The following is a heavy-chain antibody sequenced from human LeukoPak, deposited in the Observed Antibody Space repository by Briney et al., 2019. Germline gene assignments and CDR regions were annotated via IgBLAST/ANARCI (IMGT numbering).Heavy chain of an antibody. Sequence: GGSLRLSCAASGFTFTNDFMSWVRQVPGKGLEWVANIKQDGSETTYADSVRGRFTIFRDNAKDSVYLQMNSLRAEDSATYYCVREGFYFFDFWGQGTLVTVSS. CDR2: IKQDGSET. CDR1: GFTFTNDF. CDR3: VREGFYFFDF. V-gene: IGHV3-7*01. J-gene: IGHJ4*01.